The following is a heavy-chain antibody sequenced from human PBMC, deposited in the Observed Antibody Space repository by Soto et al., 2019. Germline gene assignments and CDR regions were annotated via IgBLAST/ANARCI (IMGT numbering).Heavy chain of an antibody. CDR3: AKVRLSGVSVTTGTFDY. D-gene: IGHD4-17*01. CDR1: GFTFSSYA. Sequence: SLRLSCAASGFTFSSYAMSWVRQAPGKGLEWVSAISGSGGSTYYADSVKGRFTISRDNSKNTLYLQMNSLRAEDTAVYYCAKVRLSGVSVTTGTFDYWGQGTLVTVSS. J-gene: IGHJ4*02. V-gene: IGHV3-23*01. CDR2: ISGSGGST.